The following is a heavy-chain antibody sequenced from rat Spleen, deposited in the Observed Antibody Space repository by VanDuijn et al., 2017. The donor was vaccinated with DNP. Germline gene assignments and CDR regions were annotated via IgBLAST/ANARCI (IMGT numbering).Heavy chain of an antibody. J-gene: IGHJ3*01. CDR1: GFSLTNYH. CDR3: AGGSWFAF. Sequence: QVQLKESGPGLVQPSQTLSLTCTVSGFSLTNYHVDWVRQPSGKCPEWMGKRWYDGDTAYNSALKSRLSISRDTSKSQVLLKMNSLQTEDTAMYFCAGGSWFAFWGQGTLVTVSS. CDR2: RWYDGDT. D-gene: IGHD5-1*01. V-gene: IGHV2-32*01.